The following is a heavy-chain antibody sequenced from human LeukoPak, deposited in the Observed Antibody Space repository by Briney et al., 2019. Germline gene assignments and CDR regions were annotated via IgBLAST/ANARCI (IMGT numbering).Heavy chain of an antibody. CDR3: ARARNNYDSSGFSALDY. CDR2: INSGSGNM. V-gene: IGHV3-48*02. D-gene: IGHD3-22*01. Sequence: GGSLRLSCAASGFTFSSYSMNWVRQAPGKGLEWVSYINSGSGNMYYPDSVKGRFTISRDNAKNSLYLQMDSLRDEDTAVYYCARARNNYDSSGFSALDYWGQGTLVTVSS. J-gene: IGHJ4*02. CDR1: GFTFSSYS.